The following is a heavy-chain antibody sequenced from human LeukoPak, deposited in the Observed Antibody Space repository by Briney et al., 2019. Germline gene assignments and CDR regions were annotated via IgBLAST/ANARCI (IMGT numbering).Heavy chain of an antibody. J-gene: IGHJ3*01. CDR2: IRSKTYGGTT. Sequence: GRSLRLSCTASGFTFGDYAMSWVRQAPGKGLEWVGFIRSKTYGGTTEYAASVKGRFTISRDDSKNIAYLQMNSLKTEDTAVYYCARDPGYSTSAWGQGTMVTVSS. D-gene: IGHD6-6*01. CDR3: ARDPGYSTSA. CDR1: GFTFGDYA. V-gene: IGHV3-49*04.